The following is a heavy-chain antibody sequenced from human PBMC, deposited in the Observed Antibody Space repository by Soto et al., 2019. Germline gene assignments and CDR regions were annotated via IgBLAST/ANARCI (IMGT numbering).Heavy chain of an antibody. CDR1: GFTFSTYW. CDR3: SAIPMVRGPSDY. D-gene: IGHD3-10*01. J-gene: IGHJ4*02. Sequence: EVRLVESGGGLVQPGGSLRLSCAASGFTFSTYWMHWVRQAPGKGLVWVSRINGDGTTTQYAESVKGRFTISRDNAKNPRYLQMNTMRGDDTAMYYCSAIPMVRGPSDYWGQGTLVTVSS. V-gene: IGHV3-74*02. CDR2: INGDGTTT.